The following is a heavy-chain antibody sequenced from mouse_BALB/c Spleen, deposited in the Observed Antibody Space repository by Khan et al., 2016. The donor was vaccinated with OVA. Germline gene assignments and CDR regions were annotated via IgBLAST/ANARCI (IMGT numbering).Heavy chain of an antibody. J-gene: IGHJ4*01. V-gene: IGHV2-6-7*01. CDR1: GFSLTGYG. CDR3: ARAYYANYREAMDY. CDR2: IWGDGRT. D-gene: IGHD2-10*01. Sequence: QVQLKESGPGLVAPSQSLSITCTVSGFSLTGYGVNWVRQPPGKGLEWLGMIWGDGRTDYNSALKSRLSISKDNSKSQVFLKMNSLQTDDTARYYCARAYYANYREAMDYWGQGTSVTVSS.